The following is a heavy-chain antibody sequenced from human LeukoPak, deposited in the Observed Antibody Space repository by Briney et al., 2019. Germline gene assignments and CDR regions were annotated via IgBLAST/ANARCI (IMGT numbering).Heavy chain of an antibody. CDR3: ARGEQLSSGYAFDI. V-gene: IGHV4-4*07. J-gene: IGHJ3*02. CDR1: GGSISSYY. CDR2: IYTSGST. D-gene: IGHD3-16*02. Sequence: SETLSLTCTVSGGSISSYYWSWIRQPAGKALEWIGRIYTSGSTNYNPSLKSRVTMSVDTSKNQFSLKLSSVTAADTAVYYCARGEQLSSGYAFDIWGQGTMVTVSS.